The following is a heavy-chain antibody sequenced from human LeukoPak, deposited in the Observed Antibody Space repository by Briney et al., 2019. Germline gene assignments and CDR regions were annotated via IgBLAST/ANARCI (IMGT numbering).Heavy chain of an antibody. Sequence: PGGSLRLSCAASGFTFRSYWMHWVRQAPGNGLVWVSRSNSDGSSTTYADSVQGRFTVSRDNAKNTLYLQMNSLRAEDTAVYYCAREDFNDYYFDYWGQGTLVTVSS. CDR2: SNSDGSST. D-gene: IGHD2-21*02. J-gene: IGHJ4*02. V-gene: IGHV3-74*01. CDR1: GFTFRSYW. CDR3: AREDFNDYYFDY.